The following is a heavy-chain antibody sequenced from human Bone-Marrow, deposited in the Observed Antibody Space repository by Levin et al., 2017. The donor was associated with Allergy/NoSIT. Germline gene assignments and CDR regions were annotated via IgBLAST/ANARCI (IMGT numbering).Heavy chain of an antibody. CDR3: ARLRGSTASAFPTFFGLDL. CDR1: GGTFSSQT. D-gene: IGHD2/OR15-2a*01. J-gene: IGHJ6*02. V-gene: IGHV1-69*02. Sequence: SVKVSCKASGGTFSSQTINWVRQAPGHGLEWMGRIVPILDITFYALKFQGRITMTADKSTGTTYMELNSLTSEDTAVYYCARLRGSTASAFPTFFGLDLWGQGTTVTVSS. CDR2: IVPILDIT.